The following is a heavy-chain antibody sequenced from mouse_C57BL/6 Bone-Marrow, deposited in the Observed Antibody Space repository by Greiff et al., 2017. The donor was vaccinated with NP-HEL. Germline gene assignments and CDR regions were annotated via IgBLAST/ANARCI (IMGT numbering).Heavy chain of an antibody. CDR1: GYTFTSYW. CDR3: TRCPYYYGSSYRYYYAKDY. D-gene: IGHD1-1*01. CDR2: IYPGNSDT. J-gene: IGHJ4*01. V-gene: IGHV1-5*01. Sequence: VQLKQSGTVLARPGASVKMSCKTSGYTFTSYWMHWVKQRPGQGLEWIGAIYPGNSDTSYNQKFKGKAKLTAVTSASTAYMELSSLTNEDSAVYYCTRCPYYYGSSYRYYYAKDYWGQGTSVTVSS.